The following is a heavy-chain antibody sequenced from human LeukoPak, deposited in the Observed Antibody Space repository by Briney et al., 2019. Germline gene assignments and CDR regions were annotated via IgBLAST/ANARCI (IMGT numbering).Heavy chain of an antibody. J-gene: IGHJ4*02. CDR1: GFTVSSNY. V-gene: IGHV3-53*01. CDR3: ATGGYSGSYCDFDY. Sequence: GGSLRLSCAASGFTVSSNYMSWVRQAPGKGLEWVSVIYSGGSTYYADSVKGRFTISRDNSKNTLYLQMNSLRAEDTAVYYCATGGYSGSYCDFDYWGQGTLVTVSS. CDR2: IYSGGST. D-gene: IGHD1-26*01.